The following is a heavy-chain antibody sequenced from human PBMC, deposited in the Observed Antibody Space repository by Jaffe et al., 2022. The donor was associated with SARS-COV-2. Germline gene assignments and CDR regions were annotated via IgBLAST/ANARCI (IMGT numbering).Heavy chain of an antibody. CDR2: IYTSGST. CDR1: GGSVSSGSYY. D-gene: IGHD3-10*01. CDR3: AKTGHPSLITELGLNV. J-gene: IGHJ6*02. Sequence: QVQLQESGPGLVKPSQTLSLTCTVSGGSVSSGSYYWSWIRQPAGKGLEWIGRIYTSGSTNYNPSLKSRVSMSVDTSKNQFSLKLSSVTAADTAVYYCAKTGHPSLITELGLNVWGQGTTVTVSS. V-gene: IGHV4-61*02.